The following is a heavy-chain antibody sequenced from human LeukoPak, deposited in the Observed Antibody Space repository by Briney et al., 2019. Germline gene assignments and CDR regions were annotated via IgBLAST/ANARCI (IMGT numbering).Heavy chain of an antibody. CDR1: GFTFSNYW. V-gene: IGHV3-7*01. CDR3: ASTTTGWYFDL. J-gene: IGHJ2*01. CDR2: IKQDGSEK. D-gene: IGHD1-1*01. Sequence: PGGSLRLSCAASGFTFSNYWMTWVRQAPGRGLEWVANIKQDGSEKNYVDSVKGRFTISRDNAKNSLYLQMNSLRAEDTAVYYCASTTTGWYFDLWGRGTLVTVSS.